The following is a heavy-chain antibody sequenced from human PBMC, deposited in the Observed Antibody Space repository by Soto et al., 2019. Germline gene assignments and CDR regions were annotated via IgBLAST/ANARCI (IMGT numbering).Heavy chain of an antibody. CDR2: ISAYDGNT. V-gene: IGHV1-18*01. CDR1: GYTFTSYG. D-gene: IGHD3-3*01. J-gene: IGHJ5*02. Sequence: ASVKISCKASGYTFTSYGISWVRQAPGQGLEWMGWISAYDGNTNYAQKLQGRVTMTTDTSTSTAYMELRSLRSDDTAVYYCARMYYDFWSGYTYDPNWFDPWGQGTLVTVS. CDR3: ARMYYDFWSGYTYDPNWFDP.